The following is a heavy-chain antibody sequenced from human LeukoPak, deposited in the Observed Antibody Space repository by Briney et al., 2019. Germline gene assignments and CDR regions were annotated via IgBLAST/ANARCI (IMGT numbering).Heavy chain of an antibody. CDR3: ARVRATGAHDC. CDR1: GGSFSGYY. Sequence: PSETLSLTCAVYGGSFSGYYWSWIRQPPGKGLEWIGEINHSGSTNYNPSLKSRVTISVDTSKNQFSLKLSSVTAADTAVYYCARVRATGAHDCWGQGTLVTASS. J-gene: IGHJ4*02. CDR2: INHSGST. D-gene: IGHD7-27*01. V-gene: IGHV4-34*01.